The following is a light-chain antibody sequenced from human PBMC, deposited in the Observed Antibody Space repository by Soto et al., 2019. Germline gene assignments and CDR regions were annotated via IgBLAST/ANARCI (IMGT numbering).Light chain of an antibody. CDR1: QTVVNNF. CDR3: QQCATSPRT. V-gene: IGKV3-20*01. Sequence: EIVLTQSPGILSLSPGERATLSCRASQTVVNNFLAWYQQSPGQAPRLLVDEASRRAAGIPDRFSGSGSGTDFTLTINRLEPEDFAVYYCQQCATSPRTFGQGTKVEIK. J-gene: IGKJ1*01. CDR2: EAS.